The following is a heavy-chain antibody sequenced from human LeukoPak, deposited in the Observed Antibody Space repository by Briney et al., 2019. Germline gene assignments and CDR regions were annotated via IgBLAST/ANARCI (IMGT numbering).Heavy chain of an antibody. CDR1: GGSISSGSYY. D-gene: IGHD6-6*01. J-gene: IGHJ4*02. CDR2: IYTSGST. CDR3: ARDSPEYSSSSEV. Sequence: SQTLSLTCTVSGGSISSGSYYWSWIRQPAGKGLEWIGRIYTSGSTNYNPSLKSRVTISVDTSKNQFSLKLSSVTAADTAVYYCARDSPEYSSSSEVWGQGTLVTVSS. V-gene: IGHV4-61*02.